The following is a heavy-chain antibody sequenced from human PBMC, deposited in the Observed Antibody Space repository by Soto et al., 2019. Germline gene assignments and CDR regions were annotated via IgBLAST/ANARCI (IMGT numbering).Heavy chain of an antibody. Sequence: WASVKVSCKASGYTFTDYALHWVRQAPGQRLEWMGWMNAGVGNTLYSQKFQGRITITRDTSASTAYMELNSLKSEDTAIYYCARDTGYTFGSLNYWGPGTLVTVSS. CDR3: ARDTGYTFGSLNY. V-gene: IGHV1-3*01. CDR2: MNAGVGNT. J-gene: IGHJ4*02. CDR1: GYTFTDYA. D-gene: IGHD5-18*01.